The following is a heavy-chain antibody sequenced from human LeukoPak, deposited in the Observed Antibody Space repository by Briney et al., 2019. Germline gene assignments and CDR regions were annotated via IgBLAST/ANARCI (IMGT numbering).Heavy chain of an antibody. CDR1: GASISSYY. D-gene: IGHD1-26*01. J-gene: IGHJ4*02. CDR3: SRESGAFSPFGY. CDR2: IYYSGST. Sequence: PSETLSLTCTVSGASISSYYWSWIRQPPGKGLEWIGYIYYSGSTNYNPALKSRVTISEDTSKNQISLKLSSVTAADTAVYYCSRESGAFSPFGYWGQGTLVTVHS. V-gene: IGHV4-59*01.